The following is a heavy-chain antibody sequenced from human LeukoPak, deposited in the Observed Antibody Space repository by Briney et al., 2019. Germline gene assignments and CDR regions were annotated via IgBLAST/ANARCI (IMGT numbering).Heavy chain of an antibody. CDR3: AKEGVPVTILGCFDY. CDR1: GFTFSSYA. V-gene: IGHV3-23*01. Sequence: GGSLRLSCSASGFTFSSYAMSWVRQAPGKGLEWVSAISGSGGSTYYADSVKGRFTISRDNSKNTLYLQMNSLRAEDTAVYYCAKEGVPVTILGCFDYWGQGTLVTVSS. J-gene: IGHJ4*02. CDR2: ISGSGGST. D-gene: IGHD4-17*01.